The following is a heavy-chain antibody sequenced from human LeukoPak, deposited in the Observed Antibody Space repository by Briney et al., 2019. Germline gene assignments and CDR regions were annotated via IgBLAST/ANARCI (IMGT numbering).Heavy chain of an antibody. CDR3: ARKRASDY. CDR1: GGSFSGYY. CDR2: INHSGST. V-gene: IGHV4-34*01. Sequence: SETLSLTCAVYGGSFSGYYWSWIRQPPGKGLEWIGEINHSGSTNYNPSLKSRVTISVDTSKNQFSLKLSSVTAADTAVYYCARKRASDYWGQGTLVTVSS. J-gene: IGHJ4*02.